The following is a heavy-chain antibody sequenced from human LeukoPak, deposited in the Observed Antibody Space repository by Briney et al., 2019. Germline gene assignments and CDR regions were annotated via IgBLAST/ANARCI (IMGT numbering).Heavy chain of an antibody. D-gene: IGHD5-24*01. J-gene: IGHJ4*02. CDR1: GYSFTTYW. V-gene: IGHV5-51*01. CDR2: IYPPDSDT. CDR3: ARRGVGGDGYNDY. Sequence: GESLKISCQASGYSFTTYWIAWVRQMPGKGLEWLGIIYPPDSDTRYSPSFQGQVTISVDKSINTAYLQWTSLKASDTAMYFCARRGVGGDGYNDYWGQGTLVTVSS.